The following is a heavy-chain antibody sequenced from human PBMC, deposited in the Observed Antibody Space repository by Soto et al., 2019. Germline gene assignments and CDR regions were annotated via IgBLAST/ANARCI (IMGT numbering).Heavy chain of an antibody. Sequence: GSLRLSCAASGFTFSSYAMSWVRQAPGKGLEWVSVIYSGGATHYAVSVKGRLIISRDNSKNTLYLQMNSLRAEDTAVYYCASTVEYCGGDCYSGYGMDVWGQGTTVTVSS. V-gene: IGHV3-23*03. D-gene: IGHD2-21*02. CDR3: ASTVEYCGGDCYSGYGMDV. CDR1: GFTFSSYA. CDR2: IYSGGAT. J-gene: IGHJ6*02.